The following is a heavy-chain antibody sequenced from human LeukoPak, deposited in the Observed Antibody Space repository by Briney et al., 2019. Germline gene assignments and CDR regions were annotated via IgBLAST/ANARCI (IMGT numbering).Heavy chain of an antibody. CDR1: GYTFTSYG. D-gene: IGHD3-16*01. V-gene: IGHV1-18*04. Sequence: VASVKVSCKASGYTFTSYGIPWVRQAPGQGLEWVGWISTYNGNTNYAQNLQGRVTMTTDTSTSTAYMELRRLRSDDTAVYYCARGGRLGELFSPDYWGQGTLVTVSS. J-gene: IGHJ4*02. CDR3: ARGGRLGELFSPDY. CDR2: ISTYNGNT.